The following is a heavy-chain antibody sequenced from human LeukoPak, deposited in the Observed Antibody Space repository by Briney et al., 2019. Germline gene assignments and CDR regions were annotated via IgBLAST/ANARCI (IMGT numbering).Heavy chain of an antibody. Sequence: SQTLSLTCTVSGGSISSGSYCWSWIRQPAGKGLEWIGHIHTSGNTNYNSSLKSRVTISLDTSKNQFSLKLSSVTAADTAVYYCANSIDFDYGDYYFDYWGQGALVTISS. V-gene: IGHV4-61*09. D-gene: IGHD4-17*01. CDR2: IHTSGNT. CDR1: GGSISSGSYC. J-gene: IGHJ4*02. CDR3: ANSIDFDYGDYYFDY.